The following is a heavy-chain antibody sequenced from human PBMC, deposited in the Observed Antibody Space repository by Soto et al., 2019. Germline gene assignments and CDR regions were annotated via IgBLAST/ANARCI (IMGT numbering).Heavy chain of an antibody. V-gene: IGHV3-72*01. CDR1: GFTFSDHY. Sequence: EVQLVESGGGLVQPGGSLRLSCAASGFTFSDHYMEWVRQAPGKGLEWVGRIRHKANSYTTEYAASVKGRFSISRDDSKNSLYLQMNNLKTEDTAVYYCVSLWDRWFDCWGQGTLVTVSS. CDR3: VSLWDRWFDC. J-gene: IGHJ5*01. D-gene: IGHD1-26*01. CDR2: IRHKANSYTT.